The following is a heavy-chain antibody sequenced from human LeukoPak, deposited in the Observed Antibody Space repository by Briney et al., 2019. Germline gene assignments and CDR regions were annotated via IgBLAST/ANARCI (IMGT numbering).Heavy chain of an antibody. CDR1: GFTFGDYA. V-gene: IGHV3-49*04. D-gene: IGHD3-16*02. CDR3: TRDSRPGYDYVWGSYRADY. Sequence: GGSLRLSCTASGFTFGDYAMSWVRQAPGKGLEWVGFIRSKAYGGTTEYDASVKGRFTISRDDSKSIAYLQMNSLKTEDTAVYYCTRDSRPGYDYVWGSYRADYWGQGTLVTVSS. J-gene: IGHJ4*02. CDR2: IRSKAYGGTT.